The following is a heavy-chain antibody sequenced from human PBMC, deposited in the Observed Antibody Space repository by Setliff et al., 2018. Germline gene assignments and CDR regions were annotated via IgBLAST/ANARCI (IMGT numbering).Heavy chain of an antibody. J-gene: IGHJ6*03. D-gene: IGHD5-12*01. Sequence: GASVKVSCKASGGTFSNYDISWVRQAPGHGLEWMGGIIPIFGTTNYAQRFQGRVTITTDESTSTAYMELSSLRSEDTAVYYCARERGDIVTTTSYYYYLDVWGKGTTVTVSS. CDR2: IIPIFGTT. V-gene: IGHV1-69*05. CDR3: ARERGDIVTTTSYYYYLDV. CDR1: GGTFSNYD.